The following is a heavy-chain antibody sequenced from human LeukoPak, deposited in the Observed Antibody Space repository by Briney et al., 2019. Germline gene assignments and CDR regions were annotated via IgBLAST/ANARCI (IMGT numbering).Heavy chain of an antibody. CDR3: ARAYTGFEAFDY. V-gene: IGHV1-2*02. D-gene: IGHD5-12*01. J-gene: IGHJ4*02. Sequence: ASVKVSCKASGYTFIGYYMHWVRQAPGQGLEWMGWINPNSGGTNYAQKFQDRVTMTRDTSISTAYMELSRLRSDDTAMYFCARAYTGFEAFDYWGQGTPVTVSS. CDR1: GYTFIGYY. CDR2: INPNSGGT.